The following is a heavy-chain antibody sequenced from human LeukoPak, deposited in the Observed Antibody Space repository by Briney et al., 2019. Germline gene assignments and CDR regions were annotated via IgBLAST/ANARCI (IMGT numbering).Heavy chain of an antibody. CDR1: GGSITSRSNY. Sequence: PSETLSLTCTVSGGSITSRSNYWGWIRQPPGKGLEWIGSINYSGNTYYNASLKSQVSISIDTSKNQFSLRLTSVTAADTAVYYCARQTGSGLFILPGGQGTLVTVSS. V-gene: IGHV4-39*01. CDR3: ARQTGSGLFILP. J-gene: IGHJ4*02. CDR2: INYSGNT. D-gene: IGHD3/OR15-3a*01.